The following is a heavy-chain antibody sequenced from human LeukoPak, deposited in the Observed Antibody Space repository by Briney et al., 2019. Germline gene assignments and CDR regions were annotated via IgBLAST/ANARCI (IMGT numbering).Heavy chain of an antibody. D-gene: IGHD1-14*01. CDR2: ISWNSGSI. J-gene: IGHJ6*03. CDR1: GFTFDDYA. CDR3: AKDGHTGYYYYYMDV. Sequence: GRSLRLSCAASGFTFDDYAMHWVRQAPGKGLEWVSGISWNSGSIGYADSVKGRFTISRDNAKNSLYLQMNSLRAEDTALYYCAKDGHTGYYYYYMDVWGKGTTVTVPS. V-gene: IGHV3-9*01.